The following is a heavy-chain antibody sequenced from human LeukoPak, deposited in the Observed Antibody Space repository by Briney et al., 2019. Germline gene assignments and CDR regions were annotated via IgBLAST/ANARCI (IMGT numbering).Heavy chain of an antibody. J-gene: IGHJ4*02. CDR3: AKADGGFGED. Sequence: GGSLRLSCAASGFTLSRFYMTWVRQAPGKGLEWVANIKQDGSEKYYVDSVKGRFTISRDNAKNSLYLQMNSLRAEDTAVYNCAKADGGFGEDWGQGTLVTVSS. CDR2: IKQDGSEK. D-gene: IGHD3-10*01. V-gene: IGHV3-7*03. CDR1: GFTLSRFY.